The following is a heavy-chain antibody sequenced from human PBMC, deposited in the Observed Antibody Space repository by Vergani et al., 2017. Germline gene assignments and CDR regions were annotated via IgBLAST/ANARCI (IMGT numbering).Heavy chain of an antibody. V-gene: IGHV1-69*12. Sequence: QVQLVQSGAEVKKPGSSVKVSCKASGGTFSSYAISWVRQAPGQGLEWMGGIIPIFGTANYAQKFQGRVTITADESTSTAYMELSSLRSEDTAVYYFASSHSECLYGDYPYYYYGMDFWGQGTTVTVSS. J-gene: IGHJ6*02. CDR2: IIPIFGTA. CDR1: GGTFSSYA. D-gene: IGHD4-17*01. CDR3: ASSHSECLYGDYPYYYYGMDF.